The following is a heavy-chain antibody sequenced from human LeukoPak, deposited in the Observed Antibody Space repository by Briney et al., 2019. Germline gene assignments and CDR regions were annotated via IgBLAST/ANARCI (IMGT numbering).Heavy chain of an antibody. V-gene: IGHV3-48*01. CDR3: ARAINYDYVWGSYPVIGYYYMDV. CDR2: ISSSSRTI. D-gene: IGHD3-16*02. Sequence: PGGSLRLSCAASGFTLSDFWMSWVRQAPGKGLEWLSYISSSSRTIYYADSVKGRFTISRDNANNSLYLQMNSLRAEDTAVYYCARAINYDYVWGSYPVIGYYYMDVWGKGTTVTVSS. CDR1: GFTLSDFW. J-gene: IGHJ6*03.